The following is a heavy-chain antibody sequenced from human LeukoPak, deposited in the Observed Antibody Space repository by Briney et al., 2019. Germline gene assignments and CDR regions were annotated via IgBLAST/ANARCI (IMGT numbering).Heavy chain of an antibody. V-gene: IGHV1-46*01. CDR1: GYTFSSYY. CDR2: INTSGGST. J-gene: IGHJ4*02. CDR3: ARHSLPGTTPFDY. D-gene: IGHD1-1*01. Sequence: ASVKVSCNASGYTFSSYYMHWVRQAPEQGLEWKGVINTSGGSTSYAQRFQGRVTMTRDTPTSTFYMELSSLRSEDTAVYYCARHSLPGTTPFDYWGQGTLVTVSS.